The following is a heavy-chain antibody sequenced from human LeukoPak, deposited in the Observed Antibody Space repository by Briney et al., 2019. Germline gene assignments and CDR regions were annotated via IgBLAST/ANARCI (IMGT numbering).Heavy chain of an antibody. CDR1: GFTVSRNY. V-gene: IGHV3-66*01. D-gene: IGHD6-13*01. CDR3: ARAGPSSSWHQFDY. CDR2: IYSGGRA. Sequence: GGSLRLSCAASGFTVSRNYMSWVRQAPGKGLEWVSVIYSGGRAYYADSVKGRFTISRDNSKSTLYLQMNRLRAEDTAVYYCARAGPSSSWHQFDYWGQGTLVTVSS. J-gene: IGHJ4*02.